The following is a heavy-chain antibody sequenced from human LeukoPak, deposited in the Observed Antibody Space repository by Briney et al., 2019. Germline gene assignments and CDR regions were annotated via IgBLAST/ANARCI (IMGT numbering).Heavy chain of an antibody. CDR1: GGSISGGTYY. J-gene: IGHJ4*02. D-gene: IGHD3-10*01. CDR2: ISYSGST. CDR3: ARLFSRRYGEY. V-gene: IGHV4-39*01. Sequence: KPSETLSLTCTVPGGSISGGTYYWGWIRQPPGKGLEWIGTISYSGSTYYNPALKSRVTISVDTSKSQFSLRLSSVTAADTAVYHCARLFSRRYGEYWGQGTLVTVSS.